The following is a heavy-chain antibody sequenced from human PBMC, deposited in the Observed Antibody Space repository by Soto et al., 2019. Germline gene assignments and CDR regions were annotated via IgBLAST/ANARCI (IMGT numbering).Heavy chain of an antibody. CDR2: ISAYNGNT. D-gene: IGHD3-3*01. J-gene: IGHJ4*02. Sequence: ASVKVSCKASGYTFTSYGISWVRQAPGQGLEWMGWISAYNGNTNYAQKLQGRVTMTTDTSTSTAYMELRSLRSDGTAVYYCARGRTIFGVVIAPGFDYWGQGTLVTVSS. CDR3: ARGRTIFGVVIAPGFDY. V-gene: IGHV1-18*01. CDR1: GYTFTSYG.